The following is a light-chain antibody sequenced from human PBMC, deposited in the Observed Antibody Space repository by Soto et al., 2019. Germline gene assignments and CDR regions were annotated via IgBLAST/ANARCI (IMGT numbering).Light chain of an antibody. CDR1: NSGSKN. J-gene: IGLJ2*01. CDR3: QVWDSSTAK. Sequence: SYELTQPLSVSVALGQTARITCGGNNSGSKNVHWYQQKPGQAPVLVIYRDSNRPSGIPERFSGSNSGNTATLTISRAQAGDEADYYCQVWDSSTAKFGGGTKVTVL. CDR2: RDS. V-gene: IGLV3-9*01.